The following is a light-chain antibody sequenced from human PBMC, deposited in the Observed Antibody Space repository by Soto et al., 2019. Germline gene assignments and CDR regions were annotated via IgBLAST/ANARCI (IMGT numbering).Light chain of an antibody. V-gene: IGKV1-39*01. CDR2: AAS. CDR3: QQSYSTPST. Sequence: DIQMTQSPSSLSASVGDRVTITCRASQSISSNLNWYQQKPGKAPKLLIYAASSLQSGVPSRFSGSGSGTDFTLTISRLQPEDFATYYCQQSYSTPSTFGQGTKVEIK. CDR1: QSISSN. J-gene: IGKJ1*01.